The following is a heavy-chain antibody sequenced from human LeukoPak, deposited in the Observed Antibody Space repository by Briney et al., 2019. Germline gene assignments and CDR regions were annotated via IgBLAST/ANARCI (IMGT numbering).Heavy chain of an antibody. D-gene: IGHD2-2*01. CDR2: ISSSSSYQ. V-gene: IGHV3-21*01. CDR1: GFTFSSYS. Sequence: GSLRLSCAASGFTFSSYSMNWVRQAPGKGLEWVSSISSSSSYQYYAVAVKGQFTISRDNAKNSLYLQMNSLRAEDTAVYYCARGYAAIDYWGQGTLVTVSS. J-gene: IGHJ4*02. CDR3: ARGYAAIDY.